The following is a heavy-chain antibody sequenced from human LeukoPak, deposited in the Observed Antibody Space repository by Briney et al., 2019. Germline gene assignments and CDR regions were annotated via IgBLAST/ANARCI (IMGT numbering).Heavy chain of an antibody. D-gene: IGHD3-22*01. CDR1: GFTFSAYA. Sequence: LPGGSLRLSCAVSGFTFSAYAMSWVRQAPGKGLEWVSAMSGSGGMTHYAASVKGRFRISRDNSKNTLHLQMNSLRAEDTAVYYCAKGAMPYYDGSGYNYFDYWGQGTPVTVSS. J-gene: IGHJ4*02. CDR2: MSGSGGMT. CDR3: AKGAMPYYDGSGYNYFDY. V-gene: IGHV3-23*01.